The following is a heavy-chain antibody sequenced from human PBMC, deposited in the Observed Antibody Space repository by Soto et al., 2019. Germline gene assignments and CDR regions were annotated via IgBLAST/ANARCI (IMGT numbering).Heavy chain of an antibody. CDR1: GFTFSDYY. CDR2: ISSTSAYT. Sequence: GGSLRLSCGVSGFTFSDYYMTWFRQAPGKGLEWVSYISSTSAYTNYADSVKGRFTISRDNAKNLLYLQMTSLRDEDTAVYFCTRDPSRRSPPDLWGQGTLVTVSS. V-gene: IGHV3-11*05. CDR3: TRDPSRRSPPDL. D-gene: IGHD6-6*01. J-gene: IGHJ5*02.